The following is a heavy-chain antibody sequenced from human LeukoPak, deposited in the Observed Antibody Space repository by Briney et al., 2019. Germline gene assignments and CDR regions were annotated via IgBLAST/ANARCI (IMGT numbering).Heavy chain of an antibody. CDR3: AKDLPKYSSSWYEVDY. V-gene: IGHV3-30*18. CDR1: GFTFSSYG. CDR2: ISYDGSNK. Sequence: PGGSLRLSCAASGFTFSSYGMPWVRQAPGKGLEWVAVISYDGSNKYYADSVKGRFTISRDNSKNTLYLQMNSLRAEDTAVYYCAKDLPKYSSSWYEVDYWGQGTLVTVSS. D-gene: IGHD6-13*01. J-gene: IGHJ4*02.